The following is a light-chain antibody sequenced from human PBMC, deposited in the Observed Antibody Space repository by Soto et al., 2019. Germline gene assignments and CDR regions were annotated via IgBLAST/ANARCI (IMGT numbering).Light chain of an antibody. CDR1: QSVTSSL. V-gene: IGKV3-20*01. CDR3: QQYGSSPYT. J-gene: IGKJ2*01. Sequence: EPLLTHSPGALSLSPGERATRSCMANQSVTSSLLGWYQQKPGQAPRLLIFGASNRATGISDRFSGSGSGTDFTLTISRLEPEDFAVYYCQQYGSSPYTFGQGTKVDIK. CDR2: GAS.